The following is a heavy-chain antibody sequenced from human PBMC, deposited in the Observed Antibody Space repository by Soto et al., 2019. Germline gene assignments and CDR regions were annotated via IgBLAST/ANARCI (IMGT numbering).Heavy chain of an antibody. Sequence: PSETLSLTCTVSGGSISSPEYHWAWIRQPPGEGLEWIGTMYYAGNTYYNPSLKSRVTQSVDTSNNHFSLNLNSVTAADTAVYYCASTPAFSYGSGSYLQTNYFDYWGQGTLVTVSP. V-gene: IGHV4-39*02. CDR2: MYYAGNT. CDR3: ASTPAFSYGSGSYLQTNYFDY. D-gene: IGHD3-10*01. CDR1: GGSISSPEYH. J-gene: IGHJ4*02.